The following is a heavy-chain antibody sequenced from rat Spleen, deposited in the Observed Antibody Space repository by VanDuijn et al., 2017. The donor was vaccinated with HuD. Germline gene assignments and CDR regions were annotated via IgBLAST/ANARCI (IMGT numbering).Heavy chain of an antibody. D-gene: IGHD5-1*01. J-gene: IGHJ1*01. CDR1: GFTFSDYG. CDR2: ISYDGSST. CDR3: ARHGSSYWYFDF. V-gene: IGHV5-29*01. Sequence: EVQLVESGGGLVQPGRSMKLSCAASGFTFSDYGMAWVRQAPTKGLEWVATISYDGSSTYYRDSVKGRFTISRDNAKSTLYLQMDSLRSEDTATYYCARHGSSYWYFDFWGPGTMVTVSS.